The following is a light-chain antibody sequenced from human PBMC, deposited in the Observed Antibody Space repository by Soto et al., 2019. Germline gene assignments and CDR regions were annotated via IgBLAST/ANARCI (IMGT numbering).Light chain of an antibody. V-gene: IGKV3-20*01. CDR2: GAS. J-gene: IGKJ1*01. CDR3: QQYGRSLWT. CDR1: QSVSSSY. Sequence: EIVLTQSPGTLSLSPGERATLSCRASQSVSSSYLAWYQQKPGQAPRLLIYGASSRATGIPDRFSGSGSGTDFTLTISRLEPKDFAVYYCQQYGRSLWTFGQGTKVEIK.